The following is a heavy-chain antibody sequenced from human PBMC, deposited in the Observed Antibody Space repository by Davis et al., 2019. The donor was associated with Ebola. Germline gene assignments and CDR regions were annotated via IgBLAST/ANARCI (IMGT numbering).Heavy chain of an antibody. J-gene: IGHJ4*02. CDR2: IYYSGST. V-gene: IGHV4-59*05. CDR3: ARYCSGGSCFDY. D-gene: IGHD2-15*01. Sequence: GSLRLSCAASGFTFSSYSMNWVRQAPGKGLEWIGSIYYSGSTYYNPSLKSRVTISVDTSKNQFSLKLSSVTAADTAVYYCARYCSGGSCFDYWGQGTLVTVSS. CDR1: GFTFSSYSMN.